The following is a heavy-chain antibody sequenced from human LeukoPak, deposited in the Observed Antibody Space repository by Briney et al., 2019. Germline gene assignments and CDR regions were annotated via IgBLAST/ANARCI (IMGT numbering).Heavy chain of an antibody. CDR1: GFTFSSYS. J-gene: IGHJ4*02. CDR3: ARGRYCTIGICYRSFDY. CDR2: ISSSSSYM. V-gene: IGHV3-21*01. D-gene: IGHD2-8*01. Sequence: PGGSLRLSCAASGFTFSSYSMNWVRQAPGKGLEWVSSISSSSSYMYYADSVKGRFTISRDNAKNSLYLQMNSLRAENAAVYYCARGRYCTIGICYRSFDYWGQGTLVTVSS.